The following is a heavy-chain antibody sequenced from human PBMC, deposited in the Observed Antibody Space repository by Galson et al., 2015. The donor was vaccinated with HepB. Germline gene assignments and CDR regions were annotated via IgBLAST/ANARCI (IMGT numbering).Heavy chain of an antibody. CDR1: GGSISSSTYY. Sequence: TLSLTCTVSGGSISSSTYYWGWIRQPPGKGLEWIGSIYYSGSTNYNPSLKSRVTISVDTSKNQFSLKLSSVTAADTAAYYCAREGGRDIVAKAGFDYWGQGTLVTVSS. V-gene: IGHV4-39*07. CDR2: IYYSGST. D-gene: IGHD5-12*01. J-gene: IGHJ4*02. CDR3: AREGGRDIVAKAGFDY.